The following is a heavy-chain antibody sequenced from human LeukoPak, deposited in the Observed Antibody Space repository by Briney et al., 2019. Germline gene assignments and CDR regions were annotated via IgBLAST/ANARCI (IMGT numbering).Heavy chain of an antibody. Sequence: ASVKVSCMASGYTFTGYYMHWVRQAPGQGLEWMGWINPNSGGTNYAQKFQGRVTMTRDTSISTAYMELSRLRSDDTAVYYCARAGIVVVHYEDWEWFDPWGQGTLVTVSS. D-gene: IGHD2-2*01. CDR3: ARAGIVVVHYEDWEWFDP. V-gene: IGHV1-2*02. J-gene: IGHJ5*02. CDR1: GYTFTGYY. CDR2: INPNSGGT.